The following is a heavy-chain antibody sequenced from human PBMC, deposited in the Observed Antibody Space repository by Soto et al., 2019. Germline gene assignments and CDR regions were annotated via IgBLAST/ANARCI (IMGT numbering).Heavy chain of an antibody. V-gene: IGHV3-23*01. Sequence: EVPLLESGGDLVQPGGSLRLSCAASGFSFSTFAMSWVRQAPGGGLEWVSFISDDSSRTYYADAVKGRFTISRDNSKYTLYLQMNSLTAEDTAVYACVKGGWLDFWGQGTLVTVSS. CDR3: VKGGWLDF. J-gene: IGHJ5*01. CDR2: ISDDSSRT. D-gene: IGHD3-16*01. CDR1: GFSFSTFA.